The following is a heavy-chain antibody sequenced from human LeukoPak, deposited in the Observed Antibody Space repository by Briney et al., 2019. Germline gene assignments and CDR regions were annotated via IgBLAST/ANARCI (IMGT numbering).Heavy chain of an antibody. CDR1: GYTFTSYD. CDR3: ARGLDYGLYYWYYYMDV. D-gene: IGHD4-17*01. V-gene: IGHV1-8*01. J-gene: IGHJ6*03. CDR2: MNPNSGNT. Sequence: ASVKVSCKASGYTFTSYDTNWVRQATGQGLEWMIWMNPNSGNTGYAQKLQGRVTMTRNTSISTAYMELSSLRSEDTAVYYCARGLDYGLYYWYYYMDVWGKGTTVTVSS.